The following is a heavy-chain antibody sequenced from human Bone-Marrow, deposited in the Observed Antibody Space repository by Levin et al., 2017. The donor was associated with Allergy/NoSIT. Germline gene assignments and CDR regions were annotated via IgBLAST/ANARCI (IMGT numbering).Heavy chain of an antibody. J-gene: IGHJ4*02. CDR3: TRYYDFWSGFRSIDY. D-gene: IGHD3-3*01. V-gene: IGHV3-15*01. CDR2: IKSKTDGGTT. CDR1: GFTFSNAW. Sequence: GESLKISCAASGFTFSNAWMSWVRQAPGKGLEWVGRIKSKTDGGTTDYAAPVKGRFTISRDDSKNTLYLQMNSLKTEDTAVYYCTRYYDFWSGFRSIDYWGQGTLVTVSS.